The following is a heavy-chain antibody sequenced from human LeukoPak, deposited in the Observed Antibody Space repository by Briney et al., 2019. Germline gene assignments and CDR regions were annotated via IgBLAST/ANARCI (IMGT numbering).Heavy chain of an antibody. CDR1: GDSIRSYY. D-gene: IGHD2-15*01. CDR2: IYYSGST. V-gene: IGHV4-59*08. J-gene: IGHJ4*02. Sequence: PSETLSLTCTVSGDSIRSYYWTWIRQPPGKGLEWIGYIYYSGSTNYNPSLESRLTMSVDTPKNQFSLMLSSVTAADAPMFYCARVGYCSGGSCYFDYWGQGTLVTVSS. CDR3: ARVGYCSGGSCYFDY.